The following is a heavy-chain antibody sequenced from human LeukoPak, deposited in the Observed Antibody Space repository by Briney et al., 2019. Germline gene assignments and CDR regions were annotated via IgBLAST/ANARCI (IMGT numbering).Heavy chain of an antibody. Sequence: GGSLRLSCAASGFTFSSYAMHWVRQAPGKGLEWVAVISYDGSNKYYADSVKGRFTISRDNSKNTLYLQMNSLRAEDTAVYYCAREWAGGGQAGYGMDVWGQGTTVTVSS. CDR2: ISYDGSNK. V-gene: IGHV3-30-3*01. J-gene: IGHJ6*02. CDR3: AREWAGGGQAGYGMDV. D-gene: IGHD1-26*01. CDR1: GFTFSSYA.